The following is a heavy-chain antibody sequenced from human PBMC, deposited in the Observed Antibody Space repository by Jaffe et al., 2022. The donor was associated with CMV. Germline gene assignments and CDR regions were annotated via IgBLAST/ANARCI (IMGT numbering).Heavy chain of an antibody. D-gene: IGHD3-22*01. CDR3: ARDMLGDYYDSSQNDAFDI. CDR2: IKQDGSEK. V-gene: IGHV3-7*03. Sequence: EVQLVESGGGLVQPGGSLRLSCAASGFTFSSYWMSWVRQAPGKGLEWVANIKQDGSEKYYVDSVKGRFTISRDNAKNSLYLQMNSLRAEDTAVYYCARDMLGDYYDSSQNDAFDIWGQGTMVTVSS. CDR1: GFTFSSYW. J-gene: IGHJ3*02.